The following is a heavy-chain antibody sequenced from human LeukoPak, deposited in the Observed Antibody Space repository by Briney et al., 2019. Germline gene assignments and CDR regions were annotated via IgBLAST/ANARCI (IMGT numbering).Heavy chain of an antibody. Sequence: SETLSLTCAVYGGSFSGYYWSWIRQPPGKGLEWIGEINHSGSTNYNPSLKSRVTISVDTSKNQFSLKLSSVTAADTAVYYCARDQYSSSWSSNWFDPWGQGTLVTVSS. J-gene: IGHJ5*02. V-gene: IGHV4-34*01. CDR3: ARDQYSSSWSSNWFDP. D-gene: IGHD6-13*01. CDR2: INHSGST. CDR1: GGSFSGYY.